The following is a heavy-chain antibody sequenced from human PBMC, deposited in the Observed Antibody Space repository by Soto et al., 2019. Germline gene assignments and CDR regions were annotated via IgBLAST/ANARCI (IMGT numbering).Heavy chain of an antibody. Sequence: EVQLVKSGGGLEQPGGSLRLSCAASGFTLSSSEMNWVRQAPGKGREWVSYVGSSGNTKYYADSVKGRFTSSRDNAKNSLYLQMNSLRAEDTAVYYCARGLEYYFKPGVFDIWGQGTMVTVSS. CDR3: ARGLEYYFKPGVFDI. V-gene: IGHV3-48*03. CDR1: GFTLSSSE. D-gene: IGHD1-26*01. CDR2: VGSSGNTK. J-gene: IGHJ3*02.